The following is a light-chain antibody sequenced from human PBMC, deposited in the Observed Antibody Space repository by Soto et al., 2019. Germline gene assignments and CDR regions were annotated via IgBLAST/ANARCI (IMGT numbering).Light chain of an antibody. CDR2: GKN. CDR1: SSNIGAGYD. V-gene: IGLV1-40*01. CDR3: QSYDSSLSVV. J-gene: IGLJ2*01. Sequence: QSVLTQPPSVSGAPGQRVTISCTGSSSNIGAGYDVHWYQQLPGTAPKLLIYGKNNRPSGVPDRFSGSKSGTSASLAITGLQAEDAADYYCQSYDSSLSVVFGGGTKLTVL.